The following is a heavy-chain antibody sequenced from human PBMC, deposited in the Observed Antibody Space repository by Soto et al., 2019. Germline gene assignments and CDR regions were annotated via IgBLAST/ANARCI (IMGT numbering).Heavy chain of an antibody. D-gene: IGHD1-26*01. CDR2: IVPIFATA. J-gene: IGHJ4*02. CDR1: GYTFSDYA. Sequence: QVQLVQSGAEVKKPGSSMKVSCRASGYTFSDYAISWVRQAPGQGLEWMGGIVPIFATANYAQKFQGRVTITADKSTSTTYMELSSLISEDAAVYFCAREGCSGSYFAYWGQGTLVTVSS. V-gene: IGHV1-69*06. CDR3: AREGCSGSYFAY.